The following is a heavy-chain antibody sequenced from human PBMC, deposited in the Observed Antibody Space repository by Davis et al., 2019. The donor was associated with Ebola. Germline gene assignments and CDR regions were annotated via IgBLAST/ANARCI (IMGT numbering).Heavy chain of an antibody. CDR3: TSPFKYGSGRYLRYYYMDV. Sequence: GESLKISCTASGFTFGDYAMSWFRQAPGKGLEWVGFIRSKAYGGTTEYAASVKGRFTISRDDSKSIAYLQMNSLKTEDTAVYYCTSPFKYGSGRYLRYYYMDVWGKGTTVTVSS. D-gene: IGHD3-10*01. V-gene: IGHV3-49*03. J-gene: IGHJ6*03. CDR1: GFTFGDYA. CDR2: IRSKAYGGTT.